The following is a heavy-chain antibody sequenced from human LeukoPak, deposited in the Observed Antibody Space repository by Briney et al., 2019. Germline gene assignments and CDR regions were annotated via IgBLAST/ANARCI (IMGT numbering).Heavy chain of an antibody. V-gene: IGHV1-58*02. CDR3: AADSKGDDAFDI. CDR1: GFTFTNSG. Sequence: SVKVSCKASGFTFTNSGMQWVRQARGQRHEWIGWIVVGSGNTDYAQKFQERVTITRDMSTTTAYMELSSLSSEDTAVYYCAADSKGDDAFDIWGQGTMVTVSS. D-gene: IGHD3-16*01. J-gene: IGHJ3*02. CDR2: IVVGSGNT.